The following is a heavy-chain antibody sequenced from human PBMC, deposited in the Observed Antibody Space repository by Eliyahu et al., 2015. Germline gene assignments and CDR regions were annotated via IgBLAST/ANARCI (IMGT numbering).Heavy chain of an antibody. CDR1: GFTFSSYS. J-gene: IGHJ4*02. V-gene: IGHV3-21*01. CDR2: ISSSSSYI. D-gene: IGHD3-16*01. Sequence: EVQLVESGGGLVKPGGSLRLSCAASGFTFSSYSMNWVRQAPGKGLEWVSSISSSSSYIYYADSVKGRFTISRDNAKNSLYLQMNSLRAEDTAVYYCARDQDDMLNFDYWGQGTLVTVSS. CDR3: ARDQDDMLNFDY.